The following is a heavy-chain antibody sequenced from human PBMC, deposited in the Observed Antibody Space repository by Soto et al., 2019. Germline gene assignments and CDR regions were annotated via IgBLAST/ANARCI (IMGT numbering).Heavy chain of an antibody. CDR2: ISYSGST. D-gene: IGHD3-22*01. CDR1: GASISSGGYY. J-gene: IGHJ3*02. Sequence: LSLTCTVSGASISSGGYYWSWIRQHPVKGLEWIGYISYSGSTYYNPSLRSRLTISVDTSKKQFSLKLSSVTAADTAVYYCARVKYYYGSSGYYYDAFDIWGQGTMVTVSS. CDR3: ARVKYYYGSSGYYYDAFDI. V-gene: IGHV4-31*03.